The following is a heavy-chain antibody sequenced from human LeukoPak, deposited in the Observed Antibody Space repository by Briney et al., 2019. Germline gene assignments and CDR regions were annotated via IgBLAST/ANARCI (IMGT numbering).Heavy chain of an antibody. CDR2: IWFDGSNK. CDR1: GFTFSIYG. Sequence: GGSLRLSCGASGFTFSIYGMHWVRQAPGKGPEWVAVIWFDGSNKYYADSVKGRFTISRDNSKNTLYLQINSLRAEDTAVYYCARVQSVEWLVRPLYGMDVWGQGTTVTVSS. V-gene: IGHV3-33*01. CDR3: ARVQSVEWLVRPLYGMDV. D-gene: IGHD6-19*01. J-gene: IGHJ6*02.